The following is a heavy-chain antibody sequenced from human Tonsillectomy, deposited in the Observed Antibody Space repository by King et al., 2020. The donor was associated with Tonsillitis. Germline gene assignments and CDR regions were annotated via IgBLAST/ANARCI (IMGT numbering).Heavy chain of an antibody. D-gene: IGHD1-26*01. V-gene: IGHV4-39*01. CDR2: MYNTGTT. J-gene: IGHJ4*02. CDR3: ARYVSGSFDY. CDR1: GGSISTSDQY. Sequence: QLQESGPGVVKPPETLSLTCTVSGGSISTSDQYWAWIRQPPGKGLEWIGYMYNTGTTFYNPSLKSRITISGGTSENRFSLKLSSVTAADTAVYFCARYVSGSFDYWGQGALVTVSS.